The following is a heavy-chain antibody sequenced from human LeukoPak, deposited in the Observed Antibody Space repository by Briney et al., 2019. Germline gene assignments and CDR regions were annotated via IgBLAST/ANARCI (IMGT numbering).Heavy chain of an antibody. CDR2: IIPIFGTA. J-gene: IGHJ6*02. Sequence: SVKVSCKASGGTFSSYAISWVRQAPGQGLEWMGGIIPIFGTANYAQEFQGRVTITADESTSTAYMELSSLRSEDTAVYYCARGSGDYAGYCYGMDVWGQGTTVTVSS. CDR3: ARGSGDYAGYCYGMDV. CDR1: GGTFSSYA. V-gene: IGHV1-69*13. D-gene: IGHD4-17*01.